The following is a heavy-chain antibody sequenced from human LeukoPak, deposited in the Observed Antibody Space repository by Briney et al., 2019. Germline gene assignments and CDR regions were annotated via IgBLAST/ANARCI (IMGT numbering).Heavy chain of an antibody. J-gene: IGHJ5*02. V-gene: IGHV1-2*02. CDR2: IYPKTGGT. D-gene: IGHD1-26*01. CDR3: AGPWDQVGFDP. CDR1: GYTFTGYY. Sequence: ASVTVSCTASGYTFTGYYLHWVRQAPGQGLERMGWIYPKTGGTSYAQKFQGRVTMTRDTSISTAYMELIGLRSDDTAVYYCAGPWDQVGFDPWGQGTLVSVSS.